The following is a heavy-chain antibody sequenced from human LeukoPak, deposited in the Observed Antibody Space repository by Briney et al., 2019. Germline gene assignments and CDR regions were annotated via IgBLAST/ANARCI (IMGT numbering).Heavy chain of an antibody. V-gene: IGHV3-7*01. Sequence: GGSLRLSCVASGFTFSSDGMSWVRQAPGKGLEWVANIKQDGSEKYYVDSVKGRFTISRDNAKNSLYLQMNRLRAEDTAVYYCARGKGFDPWGQGTLVTVSS. CDR1: GFTFSSDG. J-gene: IGHJ5*02. CDR2: IKQDGSEK. CDR3: ARGKGFDP.